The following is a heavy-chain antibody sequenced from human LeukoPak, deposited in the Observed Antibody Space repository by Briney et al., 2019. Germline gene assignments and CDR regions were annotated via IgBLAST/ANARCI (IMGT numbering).Heavy chain of an antibody. Sequence: GGSLRLSCAASRFTFTDYGMHWVRQAPGKGLEWVAAIWYDGSHENNADSVKGRFTISRDNSKNTLYLQMNSLRAEDTAVYYCARGKLGDSGNHYTFLDPWGQGTLVTVPS. D-gene: IGHD3-10*01. CDR1: RFTFTDYG. V-gene: IGHV3-33*01. J-gene: IGHJ5*02. CDR3: ARGKLGDSGNHYTFLDP. CDR2: IWYDGSHE.